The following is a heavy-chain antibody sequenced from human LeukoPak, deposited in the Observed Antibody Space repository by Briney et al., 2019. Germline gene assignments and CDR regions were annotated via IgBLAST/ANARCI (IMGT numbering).Heavy chain of an antibody. V-gene: IGHV3-30*04. Sequence: GGSLRLSCAASGFTFSSYAMHWVRQAPGKGLEWVAVISYDGSNKYYADSVKGRFTISRDNSKNTLYLQMNSLRAEDTAVYYCGRGTNYLNISVYYHNGGDYWGKGTGVTFAS. J-gene: IGHJ4*02. CDR3: GRGTNYLNISVYYHNGGDY. CDR2: ISYDGSNK. CDR1: GFTFSSYA. D-gene: IGHD3-22*01.